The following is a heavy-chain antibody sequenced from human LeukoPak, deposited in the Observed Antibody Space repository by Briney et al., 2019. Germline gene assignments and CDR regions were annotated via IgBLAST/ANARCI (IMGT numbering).Heavy chain of an antibody. J-gene: IGHJ6*02. CDR2: IKSDGSST. CDR1: GFTFSSYW. CDR3: ARDHKSDDYGNYNYYGMDV. Sequence: PGGSLRLSCAASGFTFSSYWMHWVRQAPGKGLVWVSRIKSDGSSTSYADSVKGRFTISRDNAKNTLYLQMNSLRAEDTAVYYCARDHKSDDYGNYNYYGMDVWGQGTTVTVSS. D-gene: IGHD4-17*01. V-gene: IGHV3-74*01.